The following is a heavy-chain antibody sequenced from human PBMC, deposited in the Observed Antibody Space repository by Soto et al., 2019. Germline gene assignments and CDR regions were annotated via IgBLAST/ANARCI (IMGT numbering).Heavy chain of an antibody. CDR1: GGTFSNSA. V-gene: IGHV1-18*01. D-gene: IGHD2-15*01. J-gene: IGHJ6*02. CDR3: ARAGAAPYYYYGMDV. CDR2: ISTYNGDT. Sequence: GASVKVSCKASGGTFSNSAVIWLRQAPGQGLEWMGWISTYNGDTNDAPKFQDRVTMTSDTSTSTVYMELRNLRSDDTAVYYCARAGAAPYYYYGMDVWGQGTRVTVSS.